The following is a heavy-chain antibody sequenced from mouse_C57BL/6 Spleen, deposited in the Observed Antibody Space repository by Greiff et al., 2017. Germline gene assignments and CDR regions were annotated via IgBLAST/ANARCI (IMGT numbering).Heavy chain of an antibody. CDR3: ARYWIPGDFDV. CDR2: INPGSGGT. Sequence: VQLQQSGAELVRPGTSVKVSCKASGYAFTNYLIEWVKQRPGQGLEWIGVINPGSGGTNYNEKFKGKATLTPDKSSSTAYLQLSSLTSEDSAVYFCARYWIPGDFDVWGTGTTVTVSS. CDR1: GYAFTNYL. D-gene: IGHD4-1*01. J-gene: IGHJ1*03. V-gene: IGHV1-54*01.